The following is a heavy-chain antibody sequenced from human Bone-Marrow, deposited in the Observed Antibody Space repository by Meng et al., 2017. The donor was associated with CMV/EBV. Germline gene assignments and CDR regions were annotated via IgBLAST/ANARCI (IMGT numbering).Heavy chain of an antibody. CDR2: ISSSSSYI. CDR3: ARTYSLSSWERYFDY. CDR1: GFTFSSYS. V-gene: IGHV3-21*01. J-gene: IGHJ4*02. Sequence: GESLKIACAASGFTFSSYSMNWVRQAPGKGLEWVSSISSSSSYIYYADSVKGRFTISRDNAKNSLYLQMNSLRAEDTAVYYCARTYSLSSWERYFDYWGQGTLVTVSS. D-gene: IGHD6-13*01.